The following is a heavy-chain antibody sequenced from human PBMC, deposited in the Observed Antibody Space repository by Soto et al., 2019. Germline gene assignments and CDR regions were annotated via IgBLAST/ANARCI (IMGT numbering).Heavy chain of an antibody. D-gene: IGHD6-13*01. CDR1: GGSISNYY. V-gene: IGHV4-4*07. CDR2: IYSSGTT. J-gene: IGHJ4*02. CDR3: ARQTTFSSSWYDY. Sequence: KTXETLSLTCTVSGGSISNYYWTWIRQPSGKGLEWIGRIYSSGTTNYNSSLKSRLTMSVDTSKNQFSLKLTSVTAADTAVYYCARQTTFSSSWYDYWGQGSLVTVSS.